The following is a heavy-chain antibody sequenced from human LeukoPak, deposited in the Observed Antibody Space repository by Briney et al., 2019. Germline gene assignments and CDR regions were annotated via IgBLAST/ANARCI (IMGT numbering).Heavy chain of an antibody. CDR2: ISDSGGTT. CDR3: AKGKGSSSSSIDW. D-gene: IGHD2-15*01. J-gene: IGHJ4*02. V-gene: IGHV3-23*01. CDR1: GFTFNTTA. Sequence: GGSLRLSCAASGFTFNTTAMNWVRQAPGKGLYRLSAISDSGGTTYYADSVKGRFTISRDNSKNTVYLQIHRLRAEDTAVYYCAKGKGSSSSSIDWWGQGTLVTVSS.